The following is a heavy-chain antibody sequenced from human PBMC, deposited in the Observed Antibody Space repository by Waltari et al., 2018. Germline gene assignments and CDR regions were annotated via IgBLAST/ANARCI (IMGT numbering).Heavy chain of an antibody. CDR1: GFHFSSSS. Sequence: EVQLVESGGGLVKPGGSLRLSCAASGFHFSSSSMNWVRQAPGKGLEWVSSISSSSSYIYYADSVKGRFTISRDNAKNSLYLQMNSLRAEDTAVYYCARDKGGSGYYSDYWGQGTLVTVSS. J-gene: IGHJ4*02. CDR2: ISSSSSYI. CDR3: ARDKGGSGYYSDY. V-gene: IGHV3-21*01. D-gene: IGHD3-22*01.